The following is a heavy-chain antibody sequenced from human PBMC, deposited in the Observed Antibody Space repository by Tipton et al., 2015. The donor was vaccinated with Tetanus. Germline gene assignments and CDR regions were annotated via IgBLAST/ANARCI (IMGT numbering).Heavy chain of an antibody. J-gene: IGHJ3*02. CDR2: ISSGGNYI. D-gene: IGHD3-10*01. V-gene: IGHV3-21*04. Sequence: SLRLSCEASGFSFSSYSMNWVRQAPGKGLDWVSSISSGGNYIYYADSVKGRFTISRDNSKLYLQMNSLRAEDRAVYYCAKSRASSHYRGAFEIWGQGTMVTVSS. CDR3: AKSRASSHYRGAFEI. CDR1: GFSFSSYS.